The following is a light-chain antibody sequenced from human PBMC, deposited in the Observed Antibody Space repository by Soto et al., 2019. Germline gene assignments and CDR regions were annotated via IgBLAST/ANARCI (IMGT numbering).Light chain of an antibody. J-gene: IGKJ1*01. CDR1: QSVGSW. Sequence: GDRVTIACRARQSVGSWLAWYQQRRGKAPWHLIYVASSLDSGVPARFSGSDTGTEFTLTVSSLQSDDLATYYGQQQDEYSWKTFGQGNK. V-gene: IGKV1-5*01. CDR2: VAS. CDR3: QQQDEYSWKT.